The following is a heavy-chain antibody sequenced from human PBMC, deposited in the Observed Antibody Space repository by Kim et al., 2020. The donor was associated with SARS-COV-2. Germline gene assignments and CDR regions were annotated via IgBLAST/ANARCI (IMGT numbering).Heavy chain of an antibody. D-gene: IGHD5-12*01. V-gene: IGHV2-5*02. CDR3: AHRLAVARYFDY. CDR2: IYWDDDK. CDR1: GFSLSTSGVG. J-gene: IGHJ4*02. Sequence: SGPTLVNPTQTLTLTCTFSGFSLSTSGVGVGWIRQPPVKALEWLALIYWDDDKRYSPSLKSRLTITKDTSKNQVVLTMTNMDTVDTATYYCAHRLAVARYFDYWGQGTLDTVSS.